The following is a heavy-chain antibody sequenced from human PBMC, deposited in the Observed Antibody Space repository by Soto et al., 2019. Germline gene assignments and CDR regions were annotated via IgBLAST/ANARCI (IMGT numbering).Heavy chain of an antibody. J-gene: IGHJ4*02. V-gene: IGHV1-69*08. CDR1: GGTFSSYT. Sequence: QVQLVQSGAEVKKPGSSVKVSCKASGGTFSSYTISWVRQAPGQGLEWMGRIIPILGIANDAPKVQGGVTIAADKSPSTASMELGSLRSEDTAVYYCARDRRGGSGGYGGDWGQGTLVTVSS. CDR3: ARDRRGGSGGYGGD. CDR2: IIPILGIA. D-gene: IGHD3-10*01.